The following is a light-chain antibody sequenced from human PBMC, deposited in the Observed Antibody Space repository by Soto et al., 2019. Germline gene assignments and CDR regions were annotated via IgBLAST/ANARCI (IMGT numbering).Light chain of an antibody. CDR2: RPS. V-gene: IGKV3-20*01. CDR3: QQYGSSPKT. CDR1: QTISSSY. Sequence: EIVLTQSPGTLSLSPGERATLSCRASQTISSSYLAWYQQKPGQAPRLLIYRPSSRATGIPDRFSGSGSGTDFTLTISRLEPEDFAVYYCQQYGSSPKTFGQGTKVDSK. J-gene: IGKJ1*01.